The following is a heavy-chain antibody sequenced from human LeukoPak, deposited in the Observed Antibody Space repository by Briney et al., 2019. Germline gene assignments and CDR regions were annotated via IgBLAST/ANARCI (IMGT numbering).Heavy chain of an antibody. D-gene: IGHD5-18*01. V-gene: IGHV4-34*01. CDR1: GGSFSGYY. CDR3: ARAWIQLPMDV. Sequence: PSETLSLTCAVYGGSFSGYYWGWIRQPPGKGLEWIGEINHSGSTNYNPSLKSRVTISVDTSKNQFSLKLSSVTAADTAVYYCARAWIQLPMDVWGKGTTVTVSS. CDR2: INHSGST. J-gene: IGHJ6*04.